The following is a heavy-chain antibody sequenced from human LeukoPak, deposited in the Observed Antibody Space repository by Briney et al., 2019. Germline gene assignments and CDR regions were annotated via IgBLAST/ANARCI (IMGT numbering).Heavy chain of an antibody. Sequence: SGKVSCKASGYTFTTYYMHWVRQAPGQGPEWVGVINPSDGSTSYAQKFQGRVTMTRDTSTSTVYMDLSSLRSDDTAVYSCARHSLPGTTPFDLWGQGTLVTVSS. CDR1: GYTFTTYY. CDR3: ARHSLPGTTPFDL. V-gene: IGHV1-46*01. J-gene: IGHJ4*02. D-gene: IGHD1-1*01. CDR2: INPSDGST.